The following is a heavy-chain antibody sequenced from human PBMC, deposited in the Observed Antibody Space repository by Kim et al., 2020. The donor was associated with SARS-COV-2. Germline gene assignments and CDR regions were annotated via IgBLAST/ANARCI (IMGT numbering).Heavy chain of an antibody. CDR1: GFSVTSHY. J-gene: IGHJ6*02. V-gene: IGHV3-53*01. D-gene: IGHD3-3*01. Sequence: GGSLRLSCAASGFSVTSHYMNWVRQAPGKGLEWVSVIYSEGKTFYADSVKGRFIISRDTSKNTVFLQMSSLRAEDTAVYYCARHTRESMDYGMDVWGHGTTVNVS. CDR2: IYSEGKT. CDR3: ARHTRESMDYGMDV.